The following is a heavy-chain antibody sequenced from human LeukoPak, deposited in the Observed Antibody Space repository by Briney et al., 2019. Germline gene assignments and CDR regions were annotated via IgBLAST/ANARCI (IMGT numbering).Heavy chain of an antibody. CDR2: INPNSGGT. Sequence: ASVKVSCKASGYTFTGYYMHWVRQAPGQGLEWMGWINPNSGGTNYAQKFQGWVTMTRDTSISTAYMELSRLRSDDTAVYYCARGLGGYVLRDAFDIWGQGTMVTVSS. CDR1: GYTFTGYY. D-gene: IGHD5-12*01. CDR3: ARGLGGYVLRDAFDI. J-gene: IGHJ3*02. V-gene: IGHV1-2*04.